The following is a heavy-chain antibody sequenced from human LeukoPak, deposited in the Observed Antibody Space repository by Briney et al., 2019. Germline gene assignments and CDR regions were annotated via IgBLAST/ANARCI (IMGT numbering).Heavy chain of an antibody. Sequence: PSETLSLTCAVYGGSFNTYYWNWIRQSPGKGLEWIGEINHTGTTNYNPSLKSRFTMSVDTSKNQFSLKLTSVTAADTAVYYCARGAADRNNYYYYIDVWGKGTTVTVSS. CDR1: GGSFNTYY. CDR3: ARGAADRNNYYYYIDV. CDR2: INHTGTT. V-gene: IGHV4-34*01. J-gene: IGHJ6*03. D-gene: IGHD1/OR15-1a*01.